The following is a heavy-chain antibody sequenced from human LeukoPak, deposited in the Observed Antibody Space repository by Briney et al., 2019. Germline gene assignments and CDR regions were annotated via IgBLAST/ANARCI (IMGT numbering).Heavy chain of an antibody. J-gene: IGHJ3*02. CDR2: IYYSGST. V-gene: IGHV4-59*08. D-gene: IGHD2-15*01. CDR3: ARWSYSFAKIAFDI. CDR1: GGSFSGYY. Sequence: PSETLSLTCAVYGGSFSGYYWSWIRQPPGKGLEWIGYIYYSGSTNYNPSLKSRVTISVDTSKNQFSLKLSSVTAADTAVYYCARWSYSFAKIAFDIWGQGTMVTVSS.